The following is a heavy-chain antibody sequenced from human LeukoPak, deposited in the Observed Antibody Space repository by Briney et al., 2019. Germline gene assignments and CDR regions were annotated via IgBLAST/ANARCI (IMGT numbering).Heavy chain of an antibody. CDR2: IKQDGSEK. CDR3: ARVAIAVAGGIDY. CDR1: RFTFSNYW. V-gene: IGHV3-7*01. Sequence: GGSLRLSCAASRFTFSNYWMSWVRQAPGKGLEWVAKIKQDGSEKYYVDSVKGRFTISRDNAKNSLYLQMNSLRAEDTAVYYCARVAIAVAGGIDYWGQGTLVTVSS. D-gene: IGHD6-19*01. J-gene: IGHJ4*02.